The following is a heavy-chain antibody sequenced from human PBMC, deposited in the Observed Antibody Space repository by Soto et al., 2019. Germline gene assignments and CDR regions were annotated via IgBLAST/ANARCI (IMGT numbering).Heavy chain of an antibody. CDR1: GFTFSGAW. D-gene: IGHD3-9*01. V-gene: IGHV3-15*01. J-gene: IGHJ4*02. CDR3: VTDVPNDIYPYDY. CDR2: IKSKADGETT. Sequence: PGGSLRLSCAASGFTFSGAWMTWLRQAPGKGLEWVGLIKSKADGETTHYAAPVEGRFTISRDDSKSTLCLQMNSLKVEDTAVYYCVTDVPNDIYPYDYWGQGTLVTVSS.